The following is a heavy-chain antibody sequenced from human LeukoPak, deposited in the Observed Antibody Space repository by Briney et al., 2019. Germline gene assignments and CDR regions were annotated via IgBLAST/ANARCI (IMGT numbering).Heavy chain of an antibody. D-gene: IGHD1-26*01. J-gene: IGHJ4*02. CDR3: IYVGATATNFDY. Sequence: PGGSLRLSCAASGFTFSSYAMSWVRQAPGKGLEWVSAISGSGGSTYYADSVKGRFTISRDNSKSTLYLQMNSLRAEDTAVYYCIYVGATATNFDYWGQGTLVTVSS. CDR1: GFTFSSYA. CDR2: ISGSGGST. V-gene: IGHV3-23*01.